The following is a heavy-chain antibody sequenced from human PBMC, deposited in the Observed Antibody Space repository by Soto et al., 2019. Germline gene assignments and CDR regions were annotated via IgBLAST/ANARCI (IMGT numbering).Heavy chain of an antibody. D-gene: IGHD3-10*02. CDR1: GFTFSNYG. CDR3: AKESVVFGESYYYMDV. Sequence: GGSLRLSCAASGFTFSNYGFHWVRQAPGKGLEWVAVIWYDGSNKYYADSVKGRFTISRDNSKNRLYLQMNSLRAEDMAVYYCAKESVVFGESYYYMDVWGKGTTVTVSS. CDR2: IWYDGSNK. J-gene: IGHJ6*03. V-gene: IGHV3-33*06.